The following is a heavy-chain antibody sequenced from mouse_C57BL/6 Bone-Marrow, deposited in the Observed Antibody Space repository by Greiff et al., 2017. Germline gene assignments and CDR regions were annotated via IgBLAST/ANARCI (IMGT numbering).Heavy chain of an antibody. CDR2: IYPGSGST. CDR1: GYTFTSYW. V-gene: IGHV1-55*01. CDR3: ASYSGY. J-gene: IGHJ2*01. D-gene: IGHD2-12*01. Sequence: QVQLQQPGAELVKPGASVKMSCKASGYTFTSYWITWVKQRPGQGLEWIGDIYPGSGSTTYNEKFKSKATLTVATSSSTAYIQLSSLTSDDSAVYYCASYSGYWGQGTTLTVSS.